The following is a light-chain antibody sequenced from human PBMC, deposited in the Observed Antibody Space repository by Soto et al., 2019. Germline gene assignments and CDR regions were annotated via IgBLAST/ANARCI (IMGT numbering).Light chain of an antibody. J-gene: IGLJ3*02. CDR1: SSDVGGYNS. CDR3: SSFTRSNTWV. V-gene: IGLV2-14*01. CDR2: EVS. Sequence: QSVLTQPASVSGSPGQSITISCTGTSSDVGGYNSVCWHQQHPGKAPKLMIYEVSNRPSGVSDRFSVSKSGNTASLTISGLLADDEADYYCSSFTRSNTWVFGGGTKLTVL.